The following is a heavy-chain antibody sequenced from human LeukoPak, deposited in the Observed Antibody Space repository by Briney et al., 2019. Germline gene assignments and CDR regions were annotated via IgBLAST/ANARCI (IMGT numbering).Heavy chain of an antibody. V-gene: IGHV3-7*03. J-gene: IGHJ4*02. D-gene: IGHD2-15*01. Sequence: PGGSLRLSCAASGFTFTTYWMSWIRQAPGKGLEWVANINQDGTDKYYVDSVKGRFTISRDNAKNSLFLQMNSLRAEDTAVYYCAGYCNGGDCSSVDYWGQGTLVTVSS. CDR2: INQDGTDK. CDR3: AGYCNGGDCSSVDY. CDR1: GFTFTTYW.